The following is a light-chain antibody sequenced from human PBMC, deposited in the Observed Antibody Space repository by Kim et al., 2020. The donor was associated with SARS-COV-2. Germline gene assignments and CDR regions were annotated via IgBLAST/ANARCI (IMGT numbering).Light chain of an antibody. CDR1: QYINSY. CDR3: QQRGDWPLT. J-gene: IGKJ4*01. CDR2: DAT. Sequence: DILLTQSPAILSLSPGERATLSCRASQYINSYLAWYQQKPGQAPRLLIYDATNRATGIPARFSGGGSGTDFTLTISSLEPVDFATYYCQQRGDWPLTFGGGTKVDIK. V-gene: IGKV3-11*01.